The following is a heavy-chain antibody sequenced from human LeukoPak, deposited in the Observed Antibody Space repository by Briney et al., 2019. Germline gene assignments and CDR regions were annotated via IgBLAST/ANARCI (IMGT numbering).Heavy chain of an antibody. D-gene: IGHD1-26*01. V-gene: IGHV4-34*01. CDR1: GGSFSGYY. Sequence: SETLSLTCAVYGGSFSGYYWSWIRQPPGKGLEWIGEINHSGSTNYNPSLKNRVTISVDTSKNQFSLKLSSVTAADTAVYYCARYGSYGIDYWGQGTLVTVSS. J-gene: IGHJ4*02. CDR2: INHSGST. CDR3: ARYGSYGIDY.